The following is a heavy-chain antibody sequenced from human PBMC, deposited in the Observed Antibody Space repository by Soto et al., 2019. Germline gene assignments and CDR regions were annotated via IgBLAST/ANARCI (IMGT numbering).Heavy chain of an antibody. D-gene: IGHD4-17*01. Sequence: EVQLLESGGGLVQPGGSLRLSCAASGFTFSTYAMSWVRQAPGKGLEWVSGISGSGGSTYYADSVKGRFTIARDNSKNTLYLQMNSLRAEDTAVYYCAKGLYGEWYFDYWGQGTLVTVSS. CDR1: GFTFSTYA. V-gene: IGHV3-23*01. J-gene: IGHJ4*02. CDR3: AKGLYGEWYFDY. CDR2: ISGSGGST.